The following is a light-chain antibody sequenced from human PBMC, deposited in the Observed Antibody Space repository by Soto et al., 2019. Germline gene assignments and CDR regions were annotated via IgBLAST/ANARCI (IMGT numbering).Light chain of an antibody. Sequence: QSVLTQSASVSGSPGQSITISCTGTSSDVGDYNYVSWYQLHPGKAPKLMIYDVSSRPSGVSDRFSGSKFGNTASLTVSGLQAEDEADYYCSSYTSSNSVVFGGGTKVTVL. CDR2: DVS. CDR1: SSDVGDYNY. CDR3: SSYTSSNSVV. V-gene: IGLV2-14*01. J-gene: IGLJ3*02.